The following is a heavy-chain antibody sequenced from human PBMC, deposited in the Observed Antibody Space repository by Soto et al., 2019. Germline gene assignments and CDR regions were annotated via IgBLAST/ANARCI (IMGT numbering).Heavy chain of an antibody. CDR2: IYPGDSDT. V-gene: IGHV5-51*01. J-gene: IGHJ5*02. CDR3: ARHAVASVDTLITWFDP. CDR1: GDEFSTYW. Sequence: GESLRISCKGSGDEFSTYWIGWVRQMPGKGLEWMGIIYPGDSDTLYTPSFQGQCTISADRSISTAYLQWSSLKASDTAMYYCARHAVASVDTLITWFDPSGQGTLVTVSS. D-gene: IGHD5-18*01.